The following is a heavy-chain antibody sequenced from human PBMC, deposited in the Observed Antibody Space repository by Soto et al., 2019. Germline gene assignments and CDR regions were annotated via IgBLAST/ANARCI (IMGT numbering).Heavy chain of an antibody. CDR2: ISYDGSNK. CDR1: GFTFSSYG. J-gene: IGHJ4*02. V-gene: IGHV3-30*03. Sequence: GGSLRLSCAASGFTFSSYGMHWVRQAPGKGLEWVAVISYDGSNKYYADSVKGRFTISRDNSKNTLYLQMNSLRAEDTAVYYCARGGGTMAGSYWGQGTLVTVSS. CDR3: ARGGGTMAGSY. D-gene: IGHD6-19*01.